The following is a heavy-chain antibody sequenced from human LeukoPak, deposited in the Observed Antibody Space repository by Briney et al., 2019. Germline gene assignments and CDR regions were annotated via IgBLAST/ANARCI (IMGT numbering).Heavy chain of an antibody. J-gene: IGHJ4*02. Sequence: SETLSLTCTVSDDSISSDYWSWIRQPAGKGLEWIGLIYTSGSTNYNPSLKSRVTMSGDTSKNQFSLKLSSVTAADTAVYYCARGQNAATQYWGQGPLVTVSS. CDR2: IYTSGST. V-gene: IGHV4-4*07. CDR1: DDSISSDY. CDR3: ARGQNAATQY. D-gene: IGHD1-26*01.